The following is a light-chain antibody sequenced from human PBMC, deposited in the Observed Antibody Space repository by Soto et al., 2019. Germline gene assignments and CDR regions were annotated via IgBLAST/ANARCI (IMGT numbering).Light chain of an antibody. Sequence: EVVLTQSPAPLSLSPGERATLSCRASQSVRNFLAWYQQKPGQAPRLLVYDATNRAAGIPARFSGSGSGTDFSLTISSLEPEDFAVYFCQQRTTWLSFGGGTKVEIK. V-gene: IGKV3-11*01. CDR3: QQRTTWLS. CDR1: QSVRNF. J-gene: IGKJ4*01. CDR2: DAT.